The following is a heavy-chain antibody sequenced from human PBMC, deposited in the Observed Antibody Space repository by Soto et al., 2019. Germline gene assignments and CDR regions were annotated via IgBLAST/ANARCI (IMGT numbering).Heavy chain of an antibody. CDR3: AKWNYYGSGSSGGDC. V-gene: IGHV3-23*01. Sequence: GWSLRLSCAASGFTFSSYAMSWVRQAPGKGLEWVSAISGSGGSTYYADSVKGRFTISRDNSKNTLYLQMNSLRAEDTAVYYCAKWNYYGSGSSGGDCWGQGTLVTVSA. CDR1: GFTFSSYA. J-gene: IGHJ4*02. D-gene: IGHD3-10*01. CDR2: ISGSGGST.